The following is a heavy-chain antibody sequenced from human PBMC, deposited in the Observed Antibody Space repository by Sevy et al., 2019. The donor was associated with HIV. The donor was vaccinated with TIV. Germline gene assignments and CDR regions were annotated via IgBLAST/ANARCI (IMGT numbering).Heavy chain of an antibody. Sequence: GGSLRLSCAAPGFTFSSNGMHWVRQAPGKGLEWVAVIWYDGSNKYYADSVKGRFTISRDNSKNTLYRQMNSLRAEDTAVYYCASDAGLYGSGTPDYWGQGTLVTVSS. CDR3: ASDAGLYGSGTPDY. V-gene: IGHV3-33*01. CDR2: IWYDGSNK. CDR1: GFTFSSNG. J-gene: IGHJ4*02. D-gene: IGHD3-10*01.